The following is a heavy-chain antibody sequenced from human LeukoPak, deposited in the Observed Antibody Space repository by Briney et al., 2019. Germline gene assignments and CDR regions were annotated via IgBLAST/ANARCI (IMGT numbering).Heavy chain of an antibody. D-gene: IGHD3-16*01. V-gene: IGHV4-59*01. CDR2: VSGTGRT. CDR3: TKGYYEPFDV. J-gene: IGHJ4*02. Sequence: PSETLSLTCTVSSGFSTHYYWNWIRQPPGKALEWIGCVSGTGRTTHNPSLKSRLTISVDTSKRQFSLTLTSLTAADTAVYYCTKGYYEPFDVWGQGILVTVSS. CDR1: SGFSTHYY.